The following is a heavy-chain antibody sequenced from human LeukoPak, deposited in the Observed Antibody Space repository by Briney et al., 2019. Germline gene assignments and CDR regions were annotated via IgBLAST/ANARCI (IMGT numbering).Heavy chain of an antibody. CDR2: IIPSGGST. V-gene: IGHV1-46*01. D-gene: IGHD3-22*01. Sequence: ASVKVSCKASGYTFTSYYMHWVRQAPGQGLEWMGIIIPSGGSTSYAQKFQGKVTMTRDTSTSTVYMELSSLRSEDTAVYYCARDRISHSSGYQDASADAFDIWGQGTMVTVSS. J-gene: IGHJ3*02. CDR3: ARDRISHSSGYQDASADAFDI. CDR1: GYTFTSYY.